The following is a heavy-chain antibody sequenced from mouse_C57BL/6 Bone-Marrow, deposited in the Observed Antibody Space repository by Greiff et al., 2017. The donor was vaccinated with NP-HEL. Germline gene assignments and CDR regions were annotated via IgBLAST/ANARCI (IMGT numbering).Heavy chain of an antibody. CDR1: EYEFPSHD. CDR3: ASQSTMITPFDY. Sequence: EVKVVESGGGLVQPGESLKLSCESNEYEFPSHDMSWVRKTPEKRLELVAAINSDGGSTYYPDTMERRFIISRDNTKKTLYLQMSSLRSEDTALYYCASQSTMITPFDYWGQGTTLTVSS. J-gene: IGHJ2*01. CDR2: INSDGGST. D-gene: IGHD2-4*01. V-gene: IGHV5-2*01.